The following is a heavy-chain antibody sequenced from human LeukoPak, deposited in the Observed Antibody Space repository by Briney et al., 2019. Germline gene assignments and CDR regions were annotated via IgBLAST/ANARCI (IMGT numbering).Heavy chain of an antibody. CDR1: GFTFSSYA. CDR3: AKILGRGQYFDY. CDR2: ISSSGGGT. Sequence: GGSLRLSCAASGFTFSSYAMSWVRHAPRKGLEWVSSISSSGGGTYYADSVKGRFTISRDNSKNTLYLQMNRLRAEDTAFYYCAKILGRGQYFDYWGQGTLVTVSS. V-gene: IGHV3-23*01. J-gene: IGHJ4*02. D-gene: IGHD1-26*01.